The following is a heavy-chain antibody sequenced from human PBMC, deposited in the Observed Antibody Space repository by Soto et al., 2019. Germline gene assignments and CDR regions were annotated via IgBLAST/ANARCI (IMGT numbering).Heavy chain of an antibody. CDR2: IYPGDSDT. CDR3: ARPTPFGSDYGFSDY. Sequence: GESLKISCKSSGYSFTSYWIAWVRQMPGKGLEWMGTIYPGDSDTRYSPSLQGQVTISADNSISTAYLEWSSLKASDTAIYYCARPTPFGSDYGFSDYWGQGTPVTVSS. D-gene: IGHD4-17*01. CDR1: GYSFTSYW. J-gene: IGHJ4*02. V-gene: IGHV5-51*01.